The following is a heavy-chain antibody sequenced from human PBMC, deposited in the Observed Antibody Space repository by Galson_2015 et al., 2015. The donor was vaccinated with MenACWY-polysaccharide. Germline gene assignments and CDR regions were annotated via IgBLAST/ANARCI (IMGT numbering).Heavy chain of an antibody. CDR2: ISYDGSNK. CDR1: GFIFSSYG. J-gene: IGHJ4*02. V-gene: IGHV3-30*03. D-gene: IGHD5-12*01. Sequence: SLRLSCAASGFIFSSYGMHWVRQAPGKGLEWVAVISYDGSNKYYADSVKGRFTITRDNSKNTLYLQMNSLRAEDTAVYYCARGAGGYGYFDYWGQGTLVTVSS. CDR3: ARGAGGYGYFDY.